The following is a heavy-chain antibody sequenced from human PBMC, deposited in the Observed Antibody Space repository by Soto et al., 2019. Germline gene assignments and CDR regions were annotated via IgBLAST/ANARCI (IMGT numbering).Heavy chain of an antibody. CDR3: AREGGDIVQMVYALPWY. J-gene: IGHJ4*02. CDR1: GYPFTDYY. V-gene: IGHV1-2*02. D-gene: IGHD2-8*01. CDR2: INPNSGAT. Sequence: XSVKVSCKASGYPFTDYYMHWVRQAPGQGLEWMGWINPNSGATSYAQRFQGRVTMTRDTSISTAYMELSRLTSDDTAVYYCAREGGDIVQMVYALPWYWGQGTLVTVSS.